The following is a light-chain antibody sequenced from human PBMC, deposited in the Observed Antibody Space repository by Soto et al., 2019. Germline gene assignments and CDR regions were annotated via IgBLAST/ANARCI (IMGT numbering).Light chain of an antibody. CDR1: SSDVGAYKY. CDR2: EVT. J-gene: IGLJ3*02. Sequence: QSALTQPPSASGSPGHSVTISCTGTSSDVGAYKYVSWYQQYPGKAPKLMIYEVTKRPSGVPDRFSGSKSGNTASLTVSGLQAEGEADYYCTSYVGNDIWVFGGGTKVTVL. V-gene: IGLV2-8*01. CDR3: TSYVGNDIWV.